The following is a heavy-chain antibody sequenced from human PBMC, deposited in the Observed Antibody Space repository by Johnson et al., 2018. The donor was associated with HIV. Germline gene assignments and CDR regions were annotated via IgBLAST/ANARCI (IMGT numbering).Heavy chain of an antibody. J-gene: IGHJ3*01. D-gene: IGHD3-22*01. V-gene: IGHV3-74*02. Sequence: VQLVESGGGLVQPGGSLRLSCAASGFTFSSYWMHWVRQAPGKGLVWVSRINSDGSSTSYADSVKGRFTISRDNAKNTLYLQMNSLRAEDTAVYYCASDAAPYYYDFSVAYPVPDPRAVVGAFDVWGQGTMVTVSS. CDR3: ASDAAPYYYDFSVAYPVPDPRAVVGAFDV. CDR1: GFTFSSYW. CDR2: INSDGSST.